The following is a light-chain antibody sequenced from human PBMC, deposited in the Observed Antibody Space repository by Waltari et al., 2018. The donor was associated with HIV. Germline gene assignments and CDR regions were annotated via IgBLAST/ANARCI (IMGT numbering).Light chain of an antibody. CDR2: QDT. J-gene: IGLJ1*01. CDR3: QAWDSSTSYV. Sequence: SYELTQPPSVSVSPGQTASITCSGDKLGDKYASWYQQQPAQSLVLVIYQDTKRPSGIPSRFSGSNSGNTATLTISGTQAMDEADYYCQAWDSSTSYVFGTGTKVTVL. CDR1: KLGDKY. V-gene: IGLV3-1*01.